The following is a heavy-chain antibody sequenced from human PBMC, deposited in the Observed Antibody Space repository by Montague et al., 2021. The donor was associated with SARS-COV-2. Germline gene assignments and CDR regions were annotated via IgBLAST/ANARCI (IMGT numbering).Heavy chain of an antibody. J-gene: IGHJ6*02. CDR3: ARDRQLVGRGFGSHYYGMDF. CDR2: IYYSGST. D-gene: IGHD6-13*01. CDR1: GGSISSYY. V-gene: IGHV4-59*01. Sequence: SETLSLTCTVSGGSISSYYWSWIRQPPGKGLEWIGYIYYSGSTNYNPSLKSRVTISVDTSKNQFSLKLSSVTAADTAVYYCARDRQLVGRGFGSHYYGMDFWGQGTTVTVSS.